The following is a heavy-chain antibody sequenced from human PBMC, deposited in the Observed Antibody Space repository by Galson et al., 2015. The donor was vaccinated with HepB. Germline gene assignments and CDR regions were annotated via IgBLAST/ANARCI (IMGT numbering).Heavy chain of an antibody. D-gene: IGHD3-10*01. Sequence: SLRLSCAASGFTFSSYPMHWVRQAPGKGLEWVAVISYDGSNKYYADSVKGRFTISRDNSKNTLYLQMNSLRAEDTALYYCARDGMVRGIISYYFDYWGQGTLVTVSS. V-gene: IGHV3-30-3*01. CDR1: GFTFSSYP. CDR3: ARDGMVRGIISYYFDY. CDR2: ISYDGSNK. J-gene: IGHJ4*02.